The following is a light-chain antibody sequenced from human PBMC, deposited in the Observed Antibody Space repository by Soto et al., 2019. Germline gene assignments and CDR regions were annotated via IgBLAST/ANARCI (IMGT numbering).Light chain of an antibody. CDR2: KAS. CDR3: QQYNNWLTWT. CDR1: QTISSW. V-gene: IGKV1-5*03. J-gene: IGKJ1*01. Sequence: DIQMTQSPSTLSASVRDRVTITCRASQTISSWLAWFQQRPGRAPKFLIYKASSLKNGVPLRFSGSGSGTEFTLTISSLQSEDFAVYYCQQYNNWLTWTFGQGTKVDIK.